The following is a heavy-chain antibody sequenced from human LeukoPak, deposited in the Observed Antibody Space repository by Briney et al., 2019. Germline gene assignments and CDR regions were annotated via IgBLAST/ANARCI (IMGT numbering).Heavy chain of an antibody. V-gene: IGHV4-59*01. Sequence: PSETLSLTCTVSGGSISSYYWSWIRQPPGKGLEWIGYIYYSGSTNYNPSLKSRVTISVDTSKNQFSLKPSSVTAADTAVYYCARGYSSSWNYFDYWGQGTLVTVSS. CDR3: ARGYSSSWNYFDY. CDR1: GGSISSYY. J-gene: IGHJ4*02. CDR2: IYYSGST. D-gene: IGHD6-13*01.